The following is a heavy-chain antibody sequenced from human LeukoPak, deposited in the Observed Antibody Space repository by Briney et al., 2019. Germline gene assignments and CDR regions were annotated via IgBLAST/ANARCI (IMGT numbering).Heavy chain of an antibody. J-gene: IGHJ4*02. Sequence: AGGSLRLSCTASGFTFSSYGMNWVRQAPGKGLEWVSAVSSSGGSTFYADSVKGRFTISRDNSKNTLFLQMNSLRAEDTAIYYCAKRVFAAAQDYFFDYWGPGTLVTVSS. CDR3: AKRVFAAAQDYFFDY. CDR2: VSSSGGST. V-gene: IGHV3-23*01. CDR1: GFTFSSYG. D-gene: IGHD2-15*01.